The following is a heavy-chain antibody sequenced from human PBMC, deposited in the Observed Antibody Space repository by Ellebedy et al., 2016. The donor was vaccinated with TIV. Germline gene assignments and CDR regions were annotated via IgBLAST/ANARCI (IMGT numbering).Heavy chain of an antibody. V-gene: IGHV3-11*01. J-gene: IGHJ4*02. Sequence: GGSLRLXXAASGFTFSDYYMSWIRQAPGKGLEWVSYISSSGSTIYYADSVKGRFTISRDNAKNSLYLQMNSLRAEGTAVYYCARDRGGSYSPVDYWGQGTLVTVSS. D-gene: IGHD1-26*01. CDR1: GFTFSDYY. CDR3: ARDRGGSYSPVDY. CDR2: ISSSGSTI.